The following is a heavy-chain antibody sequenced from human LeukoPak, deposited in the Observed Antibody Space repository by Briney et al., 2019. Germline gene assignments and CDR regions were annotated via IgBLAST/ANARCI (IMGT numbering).Heavy chain of an antibody. J-gene: IGHJ4*02. Sequence: GGSLRLSCAASGFTFSSYAMSWVRQAPGKGLEWVSAISGSGGSTYYADSVKGRFTISRDNSKNTLYLQMSSLRAEDTAVYYCAKSGWLAYYFDYWGQGTLVTVSS. V-gene: IGHV3-23*01. D-gene: IGHD6-19*01. CDR2: ISGSGGST. CDR1: GFTFSSYA. CDR3: AKSGWLAYYFDY.